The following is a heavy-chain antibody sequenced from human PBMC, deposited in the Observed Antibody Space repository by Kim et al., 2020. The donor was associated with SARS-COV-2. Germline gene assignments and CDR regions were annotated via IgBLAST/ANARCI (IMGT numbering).Heavy chain of an antibody. D-gene: IGHD3-9*01. CDR1: GGSISSYY. CDR2: IYYSGST. Sequence: SETLSLTCTVSGGSISSYYWSWIRQPPGKGLEWIGYIYYSGSTNYNPSLKSRVTISVDTSKNQFSLKLSSVTAADTAVYYCARGVRYFDWLLSDAFDIWG. V-gene: IGHV4-59*01. J-gene: IGHJ3*02. CDR3: ARGVRYFDWLLSDAFDI.